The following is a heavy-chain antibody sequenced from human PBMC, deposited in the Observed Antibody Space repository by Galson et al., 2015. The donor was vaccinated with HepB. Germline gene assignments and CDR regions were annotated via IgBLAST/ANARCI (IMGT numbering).Heavy chain of an antibody. V-gene: IGHV1-46*04. CDR3: ARDLVDLKAGYSYGYDAFDI. CDR2: INPSGGST. J-gene: IGHJ3*02. CDR1: GYTFTSYY. Sequence: SVKVSCKASGYTFTSYYMHWVRQAPGQGLEWMGIINPSGGSTSYAQKLQGRVTMTRDTSTSTVYMELSSLRSEDTAVYYCARDLVDLKAGYSYGYDAFDIWGQGTMVTVSS. D-gene: IGHD5-18*01.